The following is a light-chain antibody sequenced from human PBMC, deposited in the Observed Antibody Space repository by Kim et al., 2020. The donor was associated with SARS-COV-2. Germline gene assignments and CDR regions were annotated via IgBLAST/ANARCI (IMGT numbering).Light chain of an antibody. CDR2: DVT. CDR1: SSDIVFYNY. J-gene: IGLJ3*02. V-gene: IGLV2-14*03. Sequence: QSITISCTGTSSDIVFYNYVSWYRQHPGKAPKLIIYDVTNRPSGVSNRFSGSKSGNTASLTISGLQAEDEADYYCGSYTSSTTPWVFGGGTQLTVL. CDR3: GSYTSSTTPWV.